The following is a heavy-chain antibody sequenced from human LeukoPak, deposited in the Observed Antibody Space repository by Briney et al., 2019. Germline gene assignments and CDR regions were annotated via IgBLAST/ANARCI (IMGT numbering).Heavy chain of an antibody. CDR3: ARVYSTIFGVVRNWFDP. V-gene: IGHV3-21*01. D-gene: IGHD3-3*01. Sequence: GGSLRLSCAASGFTFSSYSMNWLRQAPEKGLELVSSISSCRSYIYYADSVKGRFTISRDNAKNSLYLQMNSLRAEDTAVYYCARVYSTIFGVVRNWFDPWGQGTLVTVSS. J-gene: IGHJ5*02. CDR1: GFTFSSYS. CDR2: ISSCRSYI.